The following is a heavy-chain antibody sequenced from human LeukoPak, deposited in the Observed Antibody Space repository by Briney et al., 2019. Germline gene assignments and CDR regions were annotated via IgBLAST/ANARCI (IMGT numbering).Heavy chain of an antibody. V-gene: IGHV1-2*04. CDR2: INPNSGGT. CDR3: ATYSSSWNFDY. Sequence: GASVKVSCKASGYTFTGYYMHWVRQAPGRGLEWMGWINPNSGGTNYAQKFQGWVTMTRDTSISTAYMELSSLRSEDTAVYYCATYSSSWNFDYWGQGTLVTVSS. D-gene: IGHD6-13*01. CDR1: GYTFTGYY. J-gene: IGHJ4*02.